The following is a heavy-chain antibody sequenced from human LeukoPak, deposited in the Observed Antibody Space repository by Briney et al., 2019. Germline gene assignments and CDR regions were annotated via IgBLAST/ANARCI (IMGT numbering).Heavy chain of an antibody. Sequence: GASVKVSCKASGYTFTGYYMHWVRQAPGQGLEWMGWINPNSGGTNYAQKFQGRVTMTRDTSISTAYMELSRLRSDDTAVYYRATWGAAAGNYFDYWGQGTLVTVSS. CDR1: GYTFTGYY. CDR2: INPNSGGT. V-gene: IGHV1-2*02. J-gene: IGHJ4*02. CDR3: ATWGAAAGNYFDY. D-gene: IGHD6-13*01.